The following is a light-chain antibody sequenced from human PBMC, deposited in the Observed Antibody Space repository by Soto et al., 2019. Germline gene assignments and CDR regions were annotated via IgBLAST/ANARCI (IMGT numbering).Light chain of an antibody. Sequence: NFMLTQPHSVSESPGKTVTISCTGSSGCIASNYVQWYQQRPGSAPTTVIYEDNQRPSGVPDRFSGSIDSSSNSASLTISGLKTEDEADYYCQSYDSSNYWVFGGGTKLTVL. V-gene: IGLV6-57*02. CDR2: EDN. J-gene: IGLJ3*02. CDR3: QSYDSSNYWV. CDR1: SGCIASNY.